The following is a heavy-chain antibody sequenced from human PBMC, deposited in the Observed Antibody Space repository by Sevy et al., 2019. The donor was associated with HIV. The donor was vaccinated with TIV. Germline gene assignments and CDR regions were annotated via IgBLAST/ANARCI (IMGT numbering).Heavy chain of an antibody. CDR2: ISGSGGST. CDR1: GFTFSSYA. D-gene: IGHD4-17*01. J-gene: IGHJ5*02. V-gene: IGHV3-23*01. Sequence: GGSLRLSCAASGFTFSSYAMSWVRQAPGKGLEWVSAISGSGGSTYYADSVKGRFTISRENSKNTLYLQMNSLRAEDTAVYYCAKLALAGPTTNSWFDPWGQGTLVTVSS. CDR3: AKLALAGPTTNSWFDP.